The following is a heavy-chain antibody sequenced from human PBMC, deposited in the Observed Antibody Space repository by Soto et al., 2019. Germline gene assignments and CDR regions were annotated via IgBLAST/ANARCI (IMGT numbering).Heavy chain of an antibody. CDR3: ARDRTLVSTTRAVDF. V-gene: IGHV1-18*01. J-gene: IGHJ4*02. D-gene: IGHD1-26*01. CDR2: ISGFNSNT. Sequence: QVQLVQSGGEVKKPGASVRVSCKASGYSFSNFGISWVRQAPGQGLEWIGWISGFNSNTRFAQTSQGRVTMTTDTATSTAYMELTSLRSDDTAVYYCARDRTLVSTTRAVDFWGQGTLITVSS. CDR1: GYSFSNFG.